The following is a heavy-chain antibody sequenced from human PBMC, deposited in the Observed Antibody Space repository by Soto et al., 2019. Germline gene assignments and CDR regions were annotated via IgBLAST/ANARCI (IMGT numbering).Heavy chain of an antibody. Sequence: ASVKVSCKASGYIFSAYYIHWVRQAPGQGLEWMGWINPDSGGTKYAKKFQGWVTMTRDTSIRTAYMDLSRLKSDDTAVYYCARGETGVDDAFDIWGQGTTVTVSS. CDR2: INPDSGGT. CDR1: GYIFSAYY. V-gene: IGHV1-2*04. CDR3: ARGETGVDDAFDI. J-gene: IGHJ3*02. D-gene: IGHD1-1*01.